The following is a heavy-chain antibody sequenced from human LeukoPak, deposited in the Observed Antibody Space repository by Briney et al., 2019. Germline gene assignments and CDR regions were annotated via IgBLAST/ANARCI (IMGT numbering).Heavy chain of an antibody. Sequence: QPGGSLRLSCAASGFTFSSYGMHWVRQAPGKGLEWVAVISYDGSNKYYADSVKGRFTISRDNSKNTLYLQMNSLRAEDTAVYYCAKTHSFDWLRGDYYGMDVWGQGTTVTVSS. CDR2: ISYDGSNK. CDR3: AKTHSFDWLRGDYYGMDV. V-gene: IGHV3-30*18. CDR1: GFTFSSYG. J-gene: IGHJ6*02. D-gene: IGHD3-9*01.